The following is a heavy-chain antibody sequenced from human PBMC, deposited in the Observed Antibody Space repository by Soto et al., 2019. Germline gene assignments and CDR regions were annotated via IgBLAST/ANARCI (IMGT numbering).Heavy chain of an antibody. CDR2: ISGRGDDT. CDR1: GLTFSSYA. Sequence: PGGSLRLSCAASGLTFSSYAMSWVRQAPGKGLEWVSGISGRGDDTYCADSVKGRFTISRDNSKNMLYLQMNSLRAEDTAVYYCAKDRCGGDCYFFDYWGQGTLVTV. J-gene: IGHJ4*02. V-gene: IGHV3-23*01. CDR3: AKDRCGGDCYFFDY. D-gene: IGHD2-21*02.